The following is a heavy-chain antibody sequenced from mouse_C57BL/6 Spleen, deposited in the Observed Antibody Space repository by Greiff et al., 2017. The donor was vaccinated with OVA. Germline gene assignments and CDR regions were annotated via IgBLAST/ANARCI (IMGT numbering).Heavy chain of an antibody. V-gene: IGHV5-9-1*02. CDR2: ISSGGDYI. Sequence: EVQLVESGEGLVKPGGSLKLSCAASGFTFSSYAMSWVRQTPEKRLEWVAYISSGGDYIYYADTVKGRFTISRDNARNTLYLQMSSLKSEDTAMYYCTRGGSDGFSYYFDYWGQGTTLTVSS. CDR3: TRGGSDGFSYYFDY. J-gene: IGHJ2*01. CDR1: GFTFSSYA. D-gene: IGHD2-3*01.